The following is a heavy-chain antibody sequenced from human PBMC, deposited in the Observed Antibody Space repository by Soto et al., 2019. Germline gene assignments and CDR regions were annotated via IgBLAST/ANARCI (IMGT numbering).Heavy chain of an antibody. D-gene: IGHD7-27*01. CDR1: GFIFSNNG. CDR2: VSHDGRKT. CDR3: ARDLRQGASGATVYGMDV. V-gene: IGHV3-30*03. Sequence: QVQLVESGGGEVQPGTSLRLSCIASGFIFSNNGMHWVRQAPGKGLEWVALVSHDGRKTFYADSVKGRLTIYRDNSKNTVYLHRNNRRPEDTAVYRCARDLRQGASGATVYGMDVWGQGTTVTVSS. J-gene: IGHJ6*02.